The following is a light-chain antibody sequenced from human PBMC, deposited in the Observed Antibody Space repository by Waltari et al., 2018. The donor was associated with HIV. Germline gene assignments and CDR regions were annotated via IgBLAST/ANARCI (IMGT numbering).Light chain of an antibody. Sequence: QSVLTQPPSVSAAPGQKVTISCSGSDSNIGFNHISWYQHVPGTAPKRLIFEKSNRLSGIPDRFSGSKSDTSATLDITGLQTGDEADYYCATWDDSLSAVVFGGGTKVTVL. CDR2: EKS. J-gene: IGLJ2*01. CDR3: ATWDDSLSAVV. CDR1: DSNIGFNH. V-gene: IGLV1-51*02.